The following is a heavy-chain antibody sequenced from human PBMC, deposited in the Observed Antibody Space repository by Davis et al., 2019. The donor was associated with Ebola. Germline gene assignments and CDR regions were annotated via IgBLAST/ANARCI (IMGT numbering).Heavy chain of an antibody. J-gene: IGHJ5*02. CDR2: IYYSGST. D-gene: IGHD3-3*01. V-gene: IGHV4-61*08. CDR3: ARTAGNSIFGVVIIGPWFDP. CDR1: GGSISSGGYS. Sequence: PSETLSLTCAVSGGSISSGGYSWSWIRQPPGKGLEWIGYIYYSGSTNYNPSLKSRVTISVDTSKNQFSLKLSSVTAADTAVYYCARTAGNSIFGVVIIGPWFDPWGQGTLVTVSS.